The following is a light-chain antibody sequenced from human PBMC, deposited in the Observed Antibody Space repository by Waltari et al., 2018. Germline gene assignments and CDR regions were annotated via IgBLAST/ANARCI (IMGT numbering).Light chain of an antibody. V-gene: IGLV2-8*01. J-gene: IGLJ2*01. CDR2: EVS. CDR3: SSYVANNNPV. CDR1: SSDVGGYNF. Sequence: QSALTQPPSASGSPGQSVTISRTGTSSDVGGYNFVSWYQHHPGKAPRLIIYEVSERPSGVPDRFSGSKSGNTASLTVSGLQAEDEADYYCSSYVANNNPVFGGGTKLTVL.